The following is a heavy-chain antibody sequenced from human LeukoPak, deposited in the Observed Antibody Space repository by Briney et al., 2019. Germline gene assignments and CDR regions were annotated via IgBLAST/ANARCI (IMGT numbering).Heavy chain of an antibody. CDR2: ISYDGSNK. CDR3: AREETTVTTPFDY. D-gene: IGHD4-17*01. J-gene: IGHJ4*02. V-gene: IGHV3-30-3*01. Sequence: GGSLRLSCAASGFTFSSYAMHWVRQAPGKGLEWVAVISYDGSNKYYADSVKGRFTISRDNSKNTLYLQMNSLRAEDTAVYYCAREETTVTTPFDYWGQGTLVTVSS. CDR1: GFTFSSYA.